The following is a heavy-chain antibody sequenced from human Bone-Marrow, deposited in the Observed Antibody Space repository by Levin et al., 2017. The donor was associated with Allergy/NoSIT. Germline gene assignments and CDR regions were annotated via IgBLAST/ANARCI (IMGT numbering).Heavy chain of an antibody. CDR2: INPSGGST. CDR3: ARDYGQVRDGSLLLDY. CDR1: GYTFTSYY. V-gene: IGHV1-46*01. Sequence: GESLKISCKASGYTFTSYYMHWVRQAPGQGLEWMGIINPSGGSTSYAQKFQGRVTMTRDTSTSTVYMELSSLRSEDTAVYYCARDYGQVRDGSLLLDYWGQGTLVTVSS. J-gene: IGHJ4*02. D-gene: IGHD5-24*01.